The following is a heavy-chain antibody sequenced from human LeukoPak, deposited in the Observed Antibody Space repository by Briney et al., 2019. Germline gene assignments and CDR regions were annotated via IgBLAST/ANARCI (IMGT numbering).Heavy chain of an antibody. CDR3: ARSSDYGSGSFFDY. V-gene: IGHV1-24*01. CDR1: GYTLTELS. CDR2: FDPEDGET. D-gene: IGHD3-10*01. J-gene: IGHJ4*02. Sequence: GASVKVSCKVSGYTLTELSMHWVRQAPGKGLEWMGGFDPEDGETIYAQKFQGRVTMTEDTSTDTAYMELSSLRSEDTAVYYCARSSDYGSGSFFDYWGQGTLVTVSS.